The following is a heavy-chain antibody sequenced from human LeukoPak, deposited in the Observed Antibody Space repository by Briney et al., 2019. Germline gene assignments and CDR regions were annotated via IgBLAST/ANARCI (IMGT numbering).Heavy chain of an antibody. Sequence: SETLSLTCTVSGYSISSGYYWGWIRQPPGKGLEWIGSIYHSGSTYYNPSLKSRVTISVDTSKNQFSLKLSSVTAADTAVYYCARAADIVVVPAANAGWFDPWGQGTLVTVPS. D-gene: IGHD2-2*01. CDR1: GYSISSGYY. V-gene: IGHV4-38-2*02. J-gene: IGHJ5*02. CDR2: IYHSGST. CDR3: ARAADIVVVPAANAGWFDP.